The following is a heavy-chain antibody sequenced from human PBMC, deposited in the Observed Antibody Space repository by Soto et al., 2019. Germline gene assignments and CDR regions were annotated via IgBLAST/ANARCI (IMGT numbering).Heavy chain of an antibody. D-gene: IGHD5-12*01. CDR2: IYSGGST. CDR3: ARVKVATIAFDI. V-gene: IGHV3-53*01. CDR1: GFTVSSNY. Sequence: GGSLRLSCAASGFTVSSNYMSWVRQAPGKGLEWVSVIYSGGSTYYADSVKGRFTISRDNSKNTLYLQMNSLRAEDTAVYYCARVKVATIAFDIWGQETMVTVSS. J-gene: IGHJ3*02.